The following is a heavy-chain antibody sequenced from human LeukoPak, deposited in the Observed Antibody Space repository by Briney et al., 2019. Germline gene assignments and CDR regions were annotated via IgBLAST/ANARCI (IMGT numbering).Heavy chain of an antibody. D-gene: IGHD4-23*01. Sequence: GGSLRLSCAASGFAFSSYDMSWVRQAPGKGLEWVSSLTTDGGSTEYADSVKGRFTISRDNSKNTLYLQMNSLRAEDTALYFCAKSLVRWAFDYWGRGALVTVSS. CDR2: LTTDGGST. CDR1: GFAFSSYD. CDR3: AKSLVRWAFDY. J-gene: IGHJ4*01. V-gene: IGHV3-23*01.